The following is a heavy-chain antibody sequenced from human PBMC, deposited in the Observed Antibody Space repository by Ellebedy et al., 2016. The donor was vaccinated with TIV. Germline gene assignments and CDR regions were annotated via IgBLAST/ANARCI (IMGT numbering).Heavy chain of an antibody. Sequence: MPSETLSLTCTVSGDSISGYYWSWIRQPQGKGLEWIGYFYSSGSGEYNPSLKSRVTMSVDTSRGQFSLRLNSVTAADTAVYYCARSGGWYTPYDYWGQGTLVTVSS. V-gene: IGHV4-59*01. CDR3: ARSGGWYTPYDY. CDR2: FYSSGSG. D-gene: IGHD6-19*01. J-gene: IGHJ4*02. CDR1: GDSISGYY.